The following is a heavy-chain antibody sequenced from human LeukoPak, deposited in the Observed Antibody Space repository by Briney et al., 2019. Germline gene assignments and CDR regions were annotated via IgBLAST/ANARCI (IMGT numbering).Heavy chain of an antibody. V-gene: IGHV1-18*01. J-gene: IGHJ5*02. CDR2: INTKNRNT. D-gene: IGHD2-2*01. Sequence: ASVKVSCKASGYTFTSYAINWVRQAPGQGLEWMGWINTKNRNTNYAQKFQGRVTMTTDTSTRTAYMELRTLRSDDTAVYYCARDDCRSSSCYDVYPRNWFDPWGQGTLVTVSS. CDR1: GYTFTSYA. CDR3: ARDDCRSSSCYDVYPRNWFDP.